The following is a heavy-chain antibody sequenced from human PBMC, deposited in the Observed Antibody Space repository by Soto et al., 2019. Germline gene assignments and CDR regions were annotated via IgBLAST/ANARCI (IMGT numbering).Heavy chain of an antibody. J-gene: IGHJ4*02. V-gene: IGHV3-11*06. Sequence: GGSLKLSCAASGFIVSSNYMGWIRQAPGKGLEWVSYISNSPTRSYTNYYRDSVTGRFTVSRDNAKNSLWLQMNSLRAEDTAVYYCAREWSLSVAAPGYWGQGTLVTVSS. D-gene: IGHD6-19*01. CDR1: GFIVSSNY. CDR2: ISNSPTRS. CDR3: AREWSLSVAAPGY.